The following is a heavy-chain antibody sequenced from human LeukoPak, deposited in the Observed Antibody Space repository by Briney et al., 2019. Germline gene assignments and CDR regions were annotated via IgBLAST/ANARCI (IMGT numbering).Heavy chain of an antibody. D-gene: IGHD3-10*01. J-gene: IGHJ4*02. Sequence: ASVTVSCKSSVYTFTIYGISWVGQAPGQGLEGMGWISAYNVNTTYAQKLQVSVTMPPATSTSTASIELRSLRSDDTAVYYRARVIREYLSYGSYYFDYWGQGTLVTVSS. CDR3: ARVIREYLSYGSYYFDY. V-gene: IGHV1-18*01. CDR1: VYTFTIYG. CDR2: ISAYNVNT.